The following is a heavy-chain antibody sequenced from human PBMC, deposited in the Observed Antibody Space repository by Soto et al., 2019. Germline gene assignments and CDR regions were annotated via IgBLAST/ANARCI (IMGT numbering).Heavy chain of an antibody. Sequence: ASVKVSCKASGGTFSSYAISWVRQAPGQGLEWMGGIIPIFGTANYAQKFQGRVTITADESTSTAYMELSSLRSEDMAVYYCAREGEGYSYGPNDYWGQGTLVTVSS. CDR3: AREGEGYSYGPNDY. D-gene: IGHD5-18*01. V-gene: IGHV1-69*13. CDR1: GGTFSSYA. CDR2: IIPIFGTA. J-gene: IGHJ4*02.